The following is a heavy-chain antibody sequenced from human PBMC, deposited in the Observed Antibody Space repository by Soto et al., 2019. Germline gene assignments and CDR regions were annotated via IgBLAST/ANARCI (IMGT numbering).Heavy chain of an antibody. Sequence: WWSLRLSCSASVFTCSSYDMHWVRQATGKGLEWVSAIGTAGDPYYPGSVKGRFTISRENAKNSLYLQMNSLRAGDTAVYYCARGTLAGYFDYWGQGTLVTVSS. V-gene: IGHV3-13*05. CDR3: ARGTLAGYFDY. CDR1: VFTCSSYD. D-gene: IGHD6-19*01. CDR2: IGTAGDP. J-gene: IGHJ4*02.